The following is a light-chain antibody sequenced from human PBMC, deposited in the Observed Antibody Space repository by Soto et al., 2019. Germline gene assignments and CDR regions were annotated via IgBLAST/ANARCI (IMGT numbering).Light chain of an antibody. J-gene: IGKJ1*01. CDR1: QSVSSS. CDR2: GAS. V-gene: IGKV3-15*01. CDR3: QQYNNWWT. Sequence: VMTQSPATRSVSPGERATLSCRASQSVSSSLAWYQQKPGQAPRLLIYGASTRAAGIPARFSGSGSGTEFTLTISSLQSEDFAVYYCQQYNNWWTFGQGTKVDIK.